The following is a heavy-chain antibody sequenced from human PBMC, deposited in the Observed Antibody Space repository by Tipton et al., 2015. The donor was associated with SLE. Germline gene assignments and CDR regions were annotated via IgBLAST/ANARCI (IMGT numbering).Heavy chain of an antibody. Sequence: LRLSCTVSGGSISSHYWSWIRQPPGKGLEWIGYIYYSGSTNYNPSLKSRVTISVDTSKNQFSLKLSSVTAADTAVYYCANDWGTWFDPWGQGTLVTVSS. CDR1: GGSISSHY. J-gene: IGHJ5*02. CDR3: ANDWGTWFDP. CDR2: IYYSGST. D-gene: IGHD3-16*01. V-gene: IGHV4-59*11.